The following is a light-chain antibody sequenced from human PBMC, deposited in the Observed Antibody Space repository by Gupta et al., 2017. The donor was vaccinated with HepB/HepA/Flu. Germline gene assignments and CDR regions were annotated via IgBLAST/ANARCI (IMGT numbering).Light chain of an antibody. CDR2: GNS. J-gene: IGLJ3*02. Sequence: QSVLTQPPSVSGAPGQRVTISCTGSSSNIGAGYDVHWYQQLPGTAPKLLIYGNSNRPSGFPDRFSGSKPGTSASLAITVLQAEDEADYYCQSYDSSLSEVFGGGTKLTVL. CDR3: QSYDSSLSEV. CDR1: SSNIGAGYD. V-gene: IGLV1-40*01.